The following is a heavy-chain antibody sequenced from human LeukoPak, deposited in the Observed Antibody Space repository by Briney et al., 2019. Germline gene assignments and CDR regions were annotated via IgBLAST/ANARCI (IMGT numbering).Heavy chain of an antibody. D-gene: IGHD4-23*01. Sequence: PGESLKISCKRSRYTFIIYWIGWVRQMPGKGLEWMGIIYPGDSDTRYSPSFQGQVTISADKSITTAYLQWNNVKASATNMYYCARPDYYGGKTSAFDIWGQGTMVTVSS. CDR2: IYPGDSDT. CDR3: ARPDYYGGKTSAFDI. V-gene: IGHV5-51*01. J-gene: IGHJ3*02. CDR1: RYTFIIYW.